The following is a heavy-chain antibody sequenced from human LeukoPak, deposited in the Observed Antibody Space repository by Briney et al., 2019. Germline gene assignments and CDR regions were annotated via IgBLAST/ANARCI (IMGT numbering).Heavy chain of an antibody. Sequence: GGSLRLSCAASGFTFSDSQMNWVRQAPGKGLEWISYISSRGSSIDYADSVKGRFTISRDNSKNTLYLQMNSLRAEDTAVYYCAKRDGYYYFDYWGQGTLVTVSS. V-gene: IGHV3-48*03. J-gene: IGHJ4*02. CDR1: GFTFSDSQ. CDR3: AKRDGYYYFDY. D-gene: IGHD3-22*01. CDR2: ISSRGSSI.